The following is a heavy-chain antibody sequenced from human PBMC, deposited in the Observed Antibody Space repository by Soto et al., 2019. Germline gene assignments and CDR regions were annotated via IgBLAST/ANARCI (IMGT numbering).Heavy chain of an antibody. V-gene: IGHV2-70*04. CDR1: GFSLSTSGMS. D-gene: IGHD4-17*01. J-gene: IGHJ4*02. CDR3: ARMPTVVTKYYFDY. CDR2: IDWDDDK. Sequence: SGPTLVNPTQTLTLTCTFSGFSLSTSGMSVSWIRQPPGKALEWLARIDWDDDKFYSTSLKTRLTISKDTSKNQVVLTMTNMDPVDTATYYCARMPTVVTKYYFDYWGQGTLVTVSS.